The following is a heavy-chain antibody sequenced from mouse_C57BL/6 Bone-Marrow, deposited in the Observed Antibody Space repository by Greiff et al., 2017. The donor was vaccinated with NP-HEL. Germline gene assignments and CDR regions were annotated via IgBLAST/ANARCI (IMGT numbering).Heavy chain of an antibody. D-gene: IGHD1-1*01. CDR2: IDPSDSET. V-gene: IGHV1-52*01. Sequence: QVQLQQPGAELVRPGSSVKLSCKASGYTFTSYWMHWVKQRPIQGLEWIGNIDPSDSETPYNQKFKDKATLTVDKSSSTAYMQLSSLTSGDSAVDDCARWITTVDYYAMDYWGQGTSVTVSS. CDR3: ARWITTVDYYAMDY. CDR1: GYTFTSYW. J-gene: IGHJ4*01.